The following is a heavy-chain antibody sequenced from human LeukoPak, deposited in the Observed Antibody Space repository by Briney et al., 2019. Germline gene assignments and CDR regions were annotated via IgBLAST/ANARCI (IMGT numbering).Heavy chain of an antibody. J-gene: IGHJ5*02. Sequence: PSETLSLTCTVSGGSISSSSYYWGWIRQTPGKGLEWIGSIYYSGSTYYNPSLRSRVTISVDTSKNQFSLKLSSVTAADTAVYYCARASKWFDPWGQGTLVTVSS. V-gene: IGHV4-39*01. CDR1: GGSISSSSYY. CDR2: IYYSGST. CDR3: ARASKWFDP.